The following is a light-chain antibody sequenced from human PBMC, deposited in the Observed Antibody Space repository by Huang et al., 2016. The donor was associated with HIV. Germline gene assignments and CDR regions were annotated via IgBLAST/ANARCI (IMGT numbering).Light chain of an antibody. Sequence: EIVMTQSPATLSVSPGERATLSCRASQSVSSNLAWYQQKPGQAPRLLIYGASSRVPAIPARFSGSGSGTEFTLTISSLQSEDFAVYYCQQYNNWRTFGQGTKVEIK. CDR3: QQYNNWRT. V-gene: IGKV3-15*01. CDR1: QSVSSN. J-gene: IGKJ1*01. CDR2: GAS.